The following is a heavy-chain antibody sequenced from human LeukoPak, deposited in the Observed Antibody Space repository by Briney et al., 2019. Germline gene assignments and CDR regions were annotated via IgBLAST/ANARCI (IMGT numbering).Heavy chain of an antibody. D-gene: IGHD6-13*01. CDR1: RFTFYDYG. Sequence: PGRSLRLSCAASRFTFYDYGMEWVRHAPGKGLEGGSGISRNSGSIGYADSVKGRFTISRDNAKNSLYLQMNSLRAEDTALYYCAKERSIWGAFDYWGQGTLVTVSS. CDR3: AKERSIWGAFDY. J-gene: IGHJ4*02. V-gene: IGHV3-9*01. CDR2: ISRNSGSI.